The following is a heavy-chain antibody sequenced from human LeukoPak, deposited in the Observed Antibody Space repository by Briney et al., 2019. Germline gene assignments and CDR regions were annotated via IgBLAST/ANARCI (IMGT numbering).Heavy chain of an antibody. CDR1: GYTFTNSG. Sequence: GASVKVSCKASGYTFTNSGISWVRQAPGQGLEWMGWISAYNGNTNYAQKLQGGVTMTTDTSTSTAYMEVRSLRSDDTAVYYCARGPIPSIWSDPWGQGTLVTVSS. CDR2: ISAYNGNT. D-gene: IGHD4-11*01. J-gene: IGHJ5*02. V-gene: IGHV1-18*01. CDR3: ARGPIPSIWSDP.